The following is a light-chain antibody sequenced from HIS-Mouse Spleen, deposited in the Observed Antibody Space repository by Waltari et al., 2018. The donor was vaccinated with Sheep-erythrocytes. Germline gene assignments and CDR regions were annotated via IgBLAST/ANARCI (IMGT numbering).Light chain of an antibody. CDR1: QSVSSSY. J-gene: IGKJ2*01. Sequence: EIVLTQSPGTLSLSPGERATLSCRASQSVSSSYLAWYQQKPGQAPRLLIYGASSRATGIPDRCSGSGSVTDFTLTISRLEPEDVAVYYCQQYGSSPYTFGQGTKLEIK. CDR2: GAS. CDR3: QQYGSSPYT. V-gene: IGKV3-20*01.